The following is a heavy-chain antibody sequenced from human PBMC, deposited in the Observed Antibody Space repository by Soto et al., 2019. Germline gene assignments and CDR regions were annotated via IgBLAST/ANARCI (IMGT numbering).Heavy chain of an antibody. CDR2: IYYSGST. Sequence: SETPSLTCTVSGGSISGYYWSWIRQPPGKGLEWIGYIYYSGSTNYNPSLKSRVTISVDTSKNQFSLKLSSVTAADTAVYYCARRYGGTFDYWGQGTLVTVSS. J-gene: IGHJ4*02. CDR3: ARRYGGTFDY. CDR1: GGSISGYY. V-gene: IGHV4-59*08. D-gene: IGHD2-15*01.